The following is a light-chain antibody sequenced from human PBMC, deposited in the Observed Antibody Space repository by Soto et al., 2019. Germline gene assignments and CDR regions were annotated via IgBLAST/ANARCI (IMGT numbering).Light chain of an antibody. V-gene: IGKV3-20*01. CDR1: QSVSNNY. Sequence: EIVLTHSPGTLSLSPCERATLSCRASQSVSNNYLAWYQQKPGQAPRLLIYGASNRATGIPDRFSGSGSGTDFTLTISRLEPEDFAVYYCQHYGSSFGQGTRLEIK. CDR2: GAS. J-gene: IGKJ5*01. CDR3: QHYGSS.